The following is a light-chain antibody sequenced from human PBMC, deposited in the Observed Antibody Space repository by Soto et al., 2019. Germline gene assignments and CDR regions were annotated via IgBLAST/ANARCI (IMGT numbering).Light chain of an antibody. CDR2: GAS. CDR1: QSVSSN. V-gene: IGKV3-15*01. CDR3: QQYNNWPPT. Sequence: EIVMTQSPATLSVSPGERATLSCRASQSVSSNLAWYQQKPGQAPRLLIYGASTRATGIPARFSGSWSGTEFTLTISSLQSEDFAVYYCQQYNNWPPTFGQGPKVEIK. J-gene: IGKJ1*01.